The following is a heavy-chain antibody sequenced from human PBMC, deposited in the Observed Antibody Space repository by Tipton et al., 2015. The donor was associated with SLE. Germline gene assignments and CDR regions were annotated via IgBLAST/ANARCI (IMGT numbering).Heavy chain of an antibody. CDR3: ARGNKITTEY. V-gene: IGHV3-7*01. D-gene: IGHD4-11*01. CDR1: GFTFSSYW. CDR2: IKQDGSEK. J-gene: IGHJ4*02. Sequence: SLRLSCAASGFTFSSYWMSWVRQAPGKGLEWVANIKQDGSEKYYVDSVKGRFTISRDNAKNSLYLQIKRLRAEEPAVYYCARGNKITTEYWGQGTLATLSS.